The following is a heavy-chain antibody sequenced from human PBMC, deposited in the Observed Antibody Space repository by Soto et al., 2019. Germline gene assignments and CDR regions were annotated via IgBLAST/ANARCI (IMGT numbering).Heavy chain of an antibody. CDR1: GYTFTSYG. CDR2: ISAYNGNT. D-gene: IGHD4-17*01. CDR3: ARLPADDYGDYGAFDI. V-gene: IGHV1-18*01. J-gene: IGHJ3*02. Sequence: ASVKGSCKASGYTFTSYGISWVRQAPGQGLEWMGWISAYNGNTNYAQKLQGRVTMTTDTSTSTAYMELRSLRSDDTAVYYCARLPADDYGDYGAFDIWGQGTMVTVSS.